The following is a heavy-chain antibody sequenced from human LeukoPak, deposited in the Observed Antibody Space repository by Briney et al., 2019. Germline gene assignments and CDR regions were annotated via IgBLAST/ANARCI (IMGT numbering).Heavy chain of an antibody. CDR1: GGSISSYY. D-gene: IGHD2-15*01. CDR2: IYYSGST. Sequence: KPSETLSLTCTVSGGSISSYYWSWIRQPPGKGLEWIGYIYYSGSTNYNPSLKSRVTISVDTSRNQFSLKLSSVTAADTAVYYCARGAPLSGYCSGGSCYSNWFDPWGQGTLVTVSS. CDR3: ARGAPLSGYCSGGSCYSNWFDP. J-gene: IGHJ5*02. V-gene: IGHV4-59*01.